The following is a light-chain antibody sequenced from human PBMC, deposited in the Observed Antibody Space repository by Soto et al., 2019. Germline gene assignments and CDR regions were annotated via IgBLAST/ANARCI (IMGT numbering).Light chain of an antibody. J-gene: IGLJ1*01. CDR2: DVS. Sequence: QSALTQPASVSGSPGQSITISCTGTTSDVGGYNYVSWYQQHPGKAPKLMIYDVSNRPSGVSNRFSGSKSGNTASLTISGLQDEDEADYHCSSYTSSSTSYVFGTGTKVTVL. CDR3: SSYTSSSTSYV. CDR1: TSDVGGYNY. V-gene: IGLV2-14*01.